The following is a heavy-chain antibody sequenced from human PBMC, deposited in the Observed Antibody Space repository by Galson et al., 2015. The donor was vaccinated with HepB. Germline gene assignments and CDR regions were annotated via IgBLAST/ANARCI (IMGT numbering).Heavy chain of an antibody. CDR3: ARDRGVTPCYYYMDV. V-gene: IGHV3-48*02. Sequence: SLRLSCAASGFTFSSYSMNWVRQAPGKGLEWVSYISSSSSTIYYADSVKGRFTISRDNAKNSLYLQMNSLRDEDTAVYYCARDRGVTPCYYYMDVWGKGTTVTVSS. J-gene: IGHJ6*03. CDR2: ISSSSSTI. D-gene: IGHD4-23*01. CDR1: GFTFSSYS.